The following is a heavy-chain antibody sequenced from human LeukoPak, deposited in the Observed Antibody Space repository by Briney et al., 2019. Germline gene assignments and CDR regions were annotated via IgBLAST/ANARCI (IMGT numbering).Heavy chain of an antibody. Sequence: SETLSLTCAVSGGSISSGGYSWSWVRQPPGKGLEWIGYIYYSGSTNYNPSLKSRVTISVDTSKNQFSLKLSSVTAADTAVYYCARASQYYYDSSGYYYGRGGLDYWGQGTLVTVSS. CDR3: ARASQYYYDSSGYYYGRGGLDY. CDR1: GGSISSGGYS. D-gene: IGHD3-22*01. CDR2: IYYSGST. V-gene: IGHV4-61*08. J-gene: IGHJ4*02.